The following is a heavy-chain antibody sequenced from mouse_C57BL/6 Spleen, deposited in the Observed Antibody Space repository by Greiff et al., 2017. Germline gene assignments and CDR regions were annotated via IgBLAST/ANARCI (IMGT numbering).Heavy chain of an antibody. D-gene: IGHD1-1*01. J-gene: IGHJ3*01. Sequence: QVQLQQPGAELVMPGASVKLSCKASGYTFTSYWMHWVKQRPGQGLEWIGEIDPSDSYTNYNQKFKGKSTLTVDKSSSTAYMQLSSLTSEDSAVYYCARGIGYYGGSWFAYWGQGTLVTVSA. V-gene: IGHV1-69*01. CDR3: ARGIGYYGGSWFAY. CDR1: GYTFTSYW. CDR2: IDPSDSYT.